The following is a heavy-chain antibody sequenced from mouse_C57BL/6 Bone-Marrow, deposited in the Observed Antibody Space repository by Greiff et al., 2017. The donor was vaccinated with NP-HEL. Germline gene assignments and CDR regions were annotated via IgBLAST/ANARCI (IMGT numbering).Heavy chain of an antibody. V-gene: IGHV5-9*01. CDR2: ISGGGGNT. J-gene: IGHJ4*01. D-gene: IGHD1-1*01. CDR3: AGGNSYYYGSSYSDYYAMDY. Sequence: EVKLQESGGGLVKPGGSLKLSCAASGFTFSSYTMSWVRQTPGKRLEWVATISGGGGNTYYPDSAKGRFTISRDNAKNTLYLQMSSLRSEDTALYYCAGGNSYYYGSSYSDYYAMDYWGQGTSVTVSS. CDR1: GFTFSSYT.